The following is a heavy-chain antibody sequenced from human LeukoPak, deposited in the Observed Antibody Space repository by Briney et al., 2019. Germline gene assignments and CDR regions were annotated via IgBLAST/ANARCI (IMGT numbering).Heavy chain of an antibody. Sequence: LSETLSLTCTVSGGSISSGGYYWSWIRQPPGKGLEWIGYIYHSGSTYYNPSLKSRVTISVDTSKNQFSLKLSSVTAADTAVYYCARAPGYCSSTSCSFPKFDYWGQGTLVTVSS. CDR3: ARAPGYCSSTSCSFPKFDY. V-gene: IGHV4-30-2*01. CDR1: GGSISSGGYY. CDR2: IYHSGST. J-gene: IGHJ4*02. D-gene: IGHD2-2*01.